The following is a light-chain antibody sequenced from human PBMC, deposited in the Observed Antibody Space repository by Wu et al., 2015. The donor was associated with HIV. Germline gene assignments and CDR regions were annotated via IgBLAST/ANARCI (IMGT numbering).Light chain of an antibody. CDR3: QQYGNSPNT. V-gene: IGKV3-15*01. CDR1: QSVSTD. Sequence: EIVMTQSPATLSVSPGERVTFSCRASQSVSTDLAWFQQKRGQPPRLLIFGASTRATGIPAGFSGNGSGTEFTLTISRLEPEDFAVYYCQQYGNSPNTFGQGTKLEIK. CDR2: GAS. J-gene: IGKJ2*01.